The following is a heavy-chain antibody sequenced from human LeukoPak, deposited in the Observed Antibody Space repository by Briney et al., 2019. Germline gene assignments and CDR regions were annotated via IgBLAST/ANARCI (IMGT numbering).Heavy chain of an antibody. J-gene: IGHJ4*02. D-gene: IGHD6-13*01. CDR2: MYPGDSDT. CDR1: GSSFTSYW. CDR3: ARHEVTVAGSFDY. Sequence: GESLKISCKGSGSSFTSYWIGWVRQMPGKGLEWMGIMYPGDSDTRYSPSFQGHVTISADNSISTAYLQWSSLKASDTAIYYCARHEVTVAGSFDYWGQGTLVTVSS. V-gene: IGHV5-51*01.